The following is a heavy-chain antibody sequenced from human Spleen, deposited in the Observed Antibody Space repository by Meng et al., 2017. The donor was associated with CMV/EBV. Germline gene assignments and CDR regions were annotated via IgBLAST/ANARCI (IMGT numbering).Heavy chain of an antibody. CDR3: TTGKYQLLSPFDY. D-gene: IGHD2-2*01. J-gene: IGHJ4*02. CDR1: GFSFSDAW. V-gene: IGHV3-15*01. Sequence: GGSLRLSCAVSGFSFSDAWMNWVRQAPGKGLEWVGRIKTKTDGETTDYTAPVKGRFTISRDDLKNTLWLQMNSLKTEDTAVYYFTTGKYQLLSPFDYWGQGTLVTVST. CDR2: IKTKTDGETT.